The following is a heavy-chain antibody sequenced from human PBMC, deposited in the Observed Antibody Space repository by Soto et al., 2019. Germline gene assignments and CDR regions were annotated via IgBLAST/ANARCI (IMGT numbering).Heavy chain of an antibody. CDR1: GGSFSGYY. CDR2: INHSGST. D-gene: IGHD3-16*01. J-gene: IGHJ4*02. Sequence: QVQLQQWGAGLLKPSKTLSLTCAVYGGSFSGYYWSWIRQPPGKGLEWIGEINHSGSTNYNPSLKSRVTISVDTSKNQFSLKLSSVTAADTAVYYCARNYGYAFSHYWGQGTLVTVSS. CDR3: ARNYGYAFSHY. V-gene: IGHV4-34*01.